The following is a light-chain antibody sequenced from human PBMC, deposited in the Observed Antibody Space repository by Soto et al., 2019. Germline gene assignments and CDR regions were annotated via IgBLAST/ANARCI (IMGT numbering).Light chain of an antibody. V-gene: IGKV3-15*01. CDR1: QSASSS. J-gene: IGKJ1*01. CDR3: QEYIDWPPAT. CDR2: DTS. Sequence: EIVVTQSPATRSVSPGERGTLSCRASQSASSSLAWYQQRPGQAPWLLIYDTSTRAAGISARFSGSGSGTEFTITISSLRSEDFAVSYCQEYIDWPPATFGEGTAVEIK.